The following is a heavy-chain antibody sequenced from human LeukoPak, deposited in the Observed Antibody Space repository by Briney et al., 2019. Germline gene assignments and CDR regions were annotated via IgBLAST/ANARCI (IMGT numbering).Heavy chain of an antibody. CDR2: ISYNSDTI. D-gene: IGHD2-21*02. CDR3: AKDYCGGDCYSGWYFDL. V-gene: IGHV3-9*01. CDR1: GFTFDDYA. J-gene: IGHJ2*01. Sequence: SLRLSCAASGFTFDDYAMHWVRQAPGKGLEWVSGISYNSDTIAYADPVKGRFTISRDNAKNSLYLQMNSLRAEDTALYYCAKDYCGGDCYSGWYFDLWGRGTLVTVSS.